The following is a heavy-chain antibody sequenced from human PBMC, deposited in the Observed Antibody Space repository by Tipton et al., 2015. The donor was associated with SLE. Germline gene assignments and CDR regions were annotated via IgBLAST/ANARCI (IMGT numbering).Heavy chain of an antibody. CDR2: ISYDGSNK. CDR3: ARSSGYSSGWYVDY. J-gene: IGHJ4*02. D-gene: IGHD6-19*01. Sequence: RSLRLSCAAPGFTFSSYGMHWVRQAPGKGLEWVAVISYDGSNKYYADSVKGRFTISRDNSKNTLYLQMNSLRAEDTAVYYCARSSGYSSGWYVDYWGQGTLVTVSS. V-gene: IGHV3-30*03. CDR1: GFTFSSYG.